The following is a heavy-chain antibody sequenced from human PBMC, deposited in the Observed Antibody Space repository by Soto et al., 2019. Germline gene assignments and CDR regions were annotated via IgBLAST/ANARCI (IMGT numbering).Heavy chain of an antibody. CDR1: GFTFSSYA. CDR3: AKDAISMVRGVNNWFDP. CDR2: ISGGGGVST. D-gene: IGHD3-10*01. J-gene: IGHJ5*02. V-gene: IGHV3-23*01. Sequence: EVQLLESGGGLVQPGGSLTLSCAASGFTFSSYAMTWVRQATGKGLEWVSGISGGGGVSTYYADSVKGRFTISRDNSMNTLYLQMNRLRAEDTAVYYCAKDAISMVRGVNNWFDPWGQGTLVTVSS.